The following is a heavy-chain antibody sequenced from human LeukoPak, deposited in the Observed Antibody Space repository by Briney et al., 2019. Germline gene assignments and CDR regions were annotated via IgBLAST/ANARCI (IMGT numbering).Heavy chain of an antibody. CDR1: GYTFTNYG. D-gene: IGHD3-22*01. CDR3: ARSGVGYFYDSSGYYPLDY. J-gene: IGHJ4*02. V-gene: IGHV1-18*01. CDR2: ISAYTGNT. Sequence: EASVKVSCKASGYTFTNYGVSWVRQDPGQGLEWMGWISAYTGNTNYAQKLEGRVTMTTDTSTTTAYMELRSLRSDDTAVYYCARSGVGYFYDSSGYYPLDYWGQGTLVTVSS.